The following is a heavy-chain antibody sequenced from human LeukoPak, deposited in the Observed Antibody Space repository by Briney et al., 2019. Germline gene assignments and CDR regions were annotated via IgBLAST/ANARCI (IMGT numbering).Heavy chain of an antibody. D-gene: IGHD3-3*01. CDR2: IKQDGSEK. J-gene: IGHJ3*02. V-gene: IGHV3-7*01. CDR3: ARDLNDFWSGKDAFDI. CDR1: GFTFSSYW. Sequence: PGGSLRLSCAASGFTFSSYWMSWVRQAPGTGLEWVANIKQDGSEKYYVDSVKGRFTISRDNAKNSLYLQMNSLRAEDTAVYYCARDLNDFWSGKDAFDIWGQGTMVTVSS.